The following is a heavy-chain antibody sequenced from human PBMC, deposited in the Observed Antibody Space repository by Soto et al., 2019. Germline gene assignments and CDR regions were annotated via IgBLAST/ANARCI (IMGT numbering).Heavy chain of an antibody. CDR2: IIPKLSIT. J-gene: IGHJ6*03. Sequence: VQLVQSGAEVKRPGSSVKVSCKAPVGTFSDYNIAWVRQARGQGLEWMGRIIPKLSITNYAHKFQDRVRITADKATSTAYMELTSLRYEDTAVYFCARVEGTRTTNFYHYMDVWGEGTSVTVS. D-gene: IGHD2-8*01. V-gene: IGHV1-69*02. CDR3: ARVEGTRTTNFYHYMDV. CDR1: VGTFSDYN.